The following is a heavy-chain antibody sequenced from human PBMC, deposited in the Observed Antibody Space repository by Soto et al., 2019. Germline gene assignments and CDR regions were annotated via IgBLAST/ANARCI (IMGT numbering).Heavy chain of an antibody. CDR3: ARVGDSGYYWYFDY. V-gene: IGHV4-4*07. CDR2: VFSSGTT. CDR1: GDSITSYY. D-gene: IGHD3-22*01. Sequence: SETLSLTCTVSGDSITSYYWTWIRQAAGKRLECIGRVFSSGTTNYNPSLKSRVTMSVDTSKNQLSLKLTSETAADTAVYYCARVGDSGYYWYFDYWGQGALVTAPQ. J-gene: IGHJ4*02.